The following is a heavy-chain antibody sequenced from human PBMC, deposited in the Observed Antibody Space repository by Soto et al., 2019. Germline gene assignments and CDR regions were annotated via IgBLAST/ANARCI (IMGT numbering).Heavy chain of an antibody. Sequence: AETLSLSCPVYGGSFSGNYWSWIRQPPGKGLEWIGEINHSGSTNYNPSLKSRVTISVDKSNNQFSLKLSSVTAADTAVYYCASKLGELLAAAFDIWGQGTMVTVSS. D-gene: IGHD3-10*01. CDR2: INHSGST. CDR3: ASKLGELLAAAFDI. V-gene: IGHV4-34*01. J-gene: IGHJ3*02. CDR1: GGSFSGNY.